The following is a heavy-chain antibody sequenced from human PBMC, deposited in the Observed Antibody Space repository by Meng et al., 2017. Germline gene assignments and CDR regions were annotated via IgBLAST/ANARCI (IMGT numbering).Heavy chain of an antibody. Sequence: VRLVQSGAEVKYPGASVKVSCKASGYTFTSYASHWVRQAPGQSLEWMGWLNAGNGDTKYSHKFQCRVTITSDSSASTAYMELGSLRSEDTAVYYCARDSCTGGICYRGSFDYWAQGTLVTVSS. CDR2: LNAGNGDT. D-gene: IGHD2-15*01. J-gene: IGHJ4*02. CDR1: GYTFTSYA. V-gene: IGHV1-3*01. CDR3: ARDSCTGGICYRGSFDY.